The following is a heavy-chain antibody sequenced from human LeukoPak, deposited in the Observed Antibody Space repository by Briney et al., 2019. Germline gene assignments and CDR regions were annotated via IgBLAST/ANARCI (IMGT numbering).Heavy chain of an antibody. CDR2: SNPYNGKT. Sequence: ASVKVSCKASGYTLDRFGISGVRQAPGLGREWLGWSNPYNGKTIFGDKCQGRVTMTTDTSTSTVYMELTNLSSDDTAVYFCARDPPQHLKRFAYWGQGTLVTVSA. J-gene: IGHJ4*02. CDR1: GYTLDRFG. D-gene: IGHD6-13*01. V-gene: IGHV1-18*01. CDR3: ARDPPQHLKRFAY.